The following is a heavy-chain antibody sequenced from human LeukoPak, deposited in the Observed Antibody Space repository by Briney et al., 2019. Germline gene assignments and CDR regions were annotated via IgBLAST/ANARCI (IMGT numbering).Heavy chain of an antibody. CDR3: ARGGSSCTNGVCYTVEGVFYPRYFDY. CDR2: INHSGST. J-gene: IGHJ4*02. Sequence: PSETLSLTCTVSGGSISSYYWSWIRQPAGKGLEWIGEINHSGSTIYNPSLKSRVTISVDTSKNQFSLNLNSVTAADTAVYYCARGGSSCTNGVCYTVEGVFYPRYFDYWGQGTLVTVSS. V-gene: IGHV4-34*01. CDR1: GGSISSYY. D-gene: IGHD2-8*01.